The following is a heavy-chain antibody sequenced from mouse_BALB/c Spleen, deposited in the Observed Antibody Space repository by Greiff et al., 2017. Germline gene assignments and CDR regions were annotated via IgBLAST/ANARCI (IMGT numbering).Heavy chain of an antibody. J-gene: IGHJ3*01. Sequence: EVKLVESGGGLVKPGGSLKLSCAASGFTFSDYYMYWVRQTPEKRLEWVATISDGGSYTYYPDSVKGRFTISRDNAKNNLYLQMSSLKSEDTAMYYCARGDYSAGFAYWGQGTLVTVSA. CDR2: ISDGGSYT. CDR3: ARGDYSAGFAY. V-gene: IGHV5-4*02. CDR1: GFTFSDYY. D-gene: IGHD1-1*01.